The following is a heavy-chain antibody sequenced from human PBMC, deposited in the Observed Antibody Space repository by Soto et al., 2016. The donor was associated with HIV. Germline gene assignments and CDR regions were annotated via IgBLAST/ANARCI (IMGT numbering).Heavy chain of an antibody. Sequence: QVQLVQSGAEVKKPGASVKVSCKASGYTFTGYYIHWVRQAPGQGPEWMGWINPNSGGTNYAQKFQDRVTMTRDTSINTAYMELSRLRSDDTAVYYCARNPYVGRNDAFDIWGQRDNGHRLF. CDR3: ARNPYVGRNDAFDI. CDR2: INPNSGGT. J-gene: IGHJ3*02. CDR1: GYTFTGYY. V-gene: IGHV1-2*02. D-gene: IGHD1-26*01.